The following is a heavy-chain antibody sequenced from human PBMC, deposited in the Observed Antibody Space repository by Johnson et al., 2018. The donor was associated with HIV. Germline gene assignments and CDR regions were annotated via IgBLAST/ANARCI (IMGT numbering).Heavy chain of an antibody. Sequence: QVQLVESGGGVVQPGGSLRLSCAASGFTLSNYAMHWVRQAPGKGLEWVAVISYDGSNKYYTDSVKGRFTISRDSSKNTLYLQMNSLRAEDTAVYYCAKDTIAGVKGDSLIWGQGTMVTVSS. CDR2: ISYDGSNK. CDR3: AKDTIAGVKGDSLI. V-gene: IGHV3-30*04. J-gene: IGHJ3*02. D-gene: IGHD3-9*01. CDR1: GFTLSNYA.